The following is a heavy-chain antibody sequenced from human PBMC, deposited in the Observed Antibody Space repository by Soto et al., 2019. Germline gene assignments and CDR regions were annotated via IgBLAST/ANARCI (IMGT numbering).Heavy chain of an antibody. D-gene: IGHD7-27*01. CDR1: GGSISSYS. V-gene: IGHV4-59*01. CDR3: ARGWGGYFQH. Sequence: QVQLQESGPGLVKPSETLSLTCTVSGGSISSYSWSWIRQPPGKGLEWIWYIYYSGSTNYNPSLKSLVTMSVDTAKNQFSLTLSSVTASDTSVYYWARGWGGYFQHWGQGTLVTVSS. J-gene: IGHJ1*01. CDR2: IYYSGST.